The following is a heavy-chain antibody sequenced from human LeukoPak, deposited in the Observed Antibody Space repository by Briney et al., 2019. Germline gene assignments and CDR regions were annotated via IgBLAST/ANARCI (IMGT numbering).Heavy chain of an antibody. CDR3: ARDSLWFGELRDAFDI. V-gene: IGHV3-30*02. Sequence: GGSLRLSCAASGFTFSSYGMHWVRQAPGKGLEWVAFIRYDGSNKYYADSVKGRFTISRDNSKNTLYLQMNSLRAEDTAVYYCARDSLWFGELRDAFDIWGQGTMVTVSS. D-gene: IGHD3-10*01. CDR2: IRYDGSNK. CDR1: GFTFSSYG. J-gene: IGHJ3*02.